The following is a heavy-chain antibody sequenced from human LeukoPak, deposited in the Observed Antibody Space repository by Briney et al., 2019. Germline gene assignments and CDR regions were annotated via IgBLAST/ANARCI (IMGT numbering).Heavy chain of an antibody. CDR1: GFTFSSYW. J-gene: IGHJ5*02. V-gene: IGHV3-74*01. CDR3: ARGVGYCSSTSCYWWFDP. D-gene: IGHD2-2*01. CDR2: INSDGSST. Sequence: GGSLRLSCAASGFTFSSYWMHWVRQAPGKGLVWVSRINSDGSSTSYADSVKGRFTISRDSAKNTLYLQMNSLRAEDTAVYYCARGVGYCSSTSCYWWFDPWGQGTLVTVSS.